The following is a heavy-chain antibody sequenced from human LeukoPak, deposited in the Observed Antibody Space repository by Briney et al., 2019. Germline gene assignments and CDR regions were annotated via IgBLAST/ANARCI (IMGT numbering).Heavy chain of an antibody. CDR3: ARGGYDFWSGYYRGWYYYYYMDV. CDR2: MNPNSGNT. V-gene: IGHV1-8*03. Sequence: ASVKVSCKASGYTFTSYAMNWVRQATGQGLEWMGWMNPNSGNTGYAQKFQGRVTITRNTSISTAYMELSSLRSEDTAVYYCARGGYDFWSGYYRGWYYYYYMDVWGKGTTVTVSS. CDR1: GYTFTSYA. J-gene: IGHJ6*03. D-gene: IGHD3-3*01.